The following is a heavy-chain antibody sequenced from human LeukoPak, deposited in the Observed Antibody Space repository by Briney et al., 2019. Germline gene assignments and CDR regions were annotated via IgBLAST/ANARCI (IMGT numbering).Heavy chain of an antibody. D-gene: IGHD6-19*01. Sequence: PGGSLRLSCAASGFTFSSYSMNWVRQAPGKGLEWVSSISSSSSYIYYADSVKGRFTISRDNAKNSLYLQMNSLRAEDTAVYYCARSIAVAGTEYYFDYWGQGTLVTVSS. CDR3: ARSIAVAGTEYYFDY. J-gene: IGHJ4*02. CDR1: GFTFSSYS. V-gene: IGHV3-21*01. CDR2: ISSSSSYI.